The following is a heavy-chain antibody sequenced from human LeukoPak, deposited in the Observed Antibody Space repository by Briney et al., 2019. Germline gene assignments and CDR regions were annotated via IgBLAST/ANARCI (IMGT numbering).Heavy chain of an antibody. J-gene: IGHJ4*02. CDR2: IHPSTGKP. Sequence: ASVKVSCKTSGYTFTNYAMNWVRQAPGQGLEWMGWIHPSTGKPTYAQGFTGRFVFSLDTSVSTTYLQISSLKAEDTAVYYCARAFPSMGIVGATGAAGVDYWGQGTLVTVSS. D-gene: IGHD1-26*01. V-gene: IGHV7-4-1*02. CDR1: GYTFTNYA. CDR3: ARAFPSMGIVGATGAAGVDY.